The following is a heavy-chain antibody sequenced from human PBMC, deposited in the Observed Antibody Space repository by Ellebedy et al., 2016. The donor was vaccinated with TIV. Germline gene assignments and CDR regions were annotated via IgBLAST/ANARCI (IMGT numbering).Heavy chain of an antibody. CDR1: GYSFTSYW. V-gene: IGHV5-51*01. CDR2: IYPGDSDT. CDR3: ARLGCSSTSCYYYFDY. Sequence: KVSCXGSGYSFTSYWIGWVRQMPGKGLEWMGIIYPGDSDTRYSPSFQGQVTISADKSISTAYLQWSSLKASDTAMYYCARLGCSSTSCYYYFDYWGQGTLVTVSS. D-gene: IGHD2-2*01. J-gene: IGHJ4*02.